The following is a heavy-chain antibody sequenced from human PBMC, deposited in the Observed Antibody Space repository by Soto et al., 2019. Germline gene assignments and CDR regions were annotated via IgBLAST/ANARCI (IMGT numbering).Heavy chain of an antibody. D-gene: IGHD5-18*01. J-gene: IGHJ4*01. V-gene: IGHV3-74*01. CDR3: AKRAVDTFGFSY. CDR1: GFTFSSFW. CDR2: INTDGSST. Sequence: EVQLVESGGGLVQPGGSLRLSCAVSGFTFSSFWMHWVRQAPGEGLVWVSRINTDGSSTRYADSVKGRFTISRDNAKHTLYLQMTSLRVEDTAMYYRAKRAVDTFGFSYWSHGTLVTVSS.